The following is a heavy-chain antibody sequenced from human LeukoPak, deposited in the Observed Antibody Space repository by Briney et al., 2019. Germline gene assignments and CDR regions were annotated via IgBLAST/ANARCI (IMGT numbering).Heavy chain of an antibody. Sequence: ASVKVSCKASGYTFSDYYMHWVRQAPGQGLEWMGWINPDSGGTKYAQKFQDRVTMTSDTSISTAYMELSRLRSDDTAVYYCASGGSSGYSYWGQGTLVTVSS. CDR2: INPDSGGT. J-gene: IGHJ4*02. V-gene: IGHV1-2*02. CDR1: GYTFSDYY. CDR3: ASGGSSGYSY. D-gene: IGHD3-22*01.